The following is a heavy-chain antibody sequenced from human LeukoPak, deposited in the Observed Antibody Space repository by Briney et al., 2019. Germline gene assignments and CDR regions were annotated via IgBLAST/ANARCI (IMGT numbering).Heavy chain of an antibody. CDR1: TDSISIDYS. J-gene: IGHJ4*02. D-gene: IGHD1-26*01. CDR2: LYHSGTI. V-gene: IGHV4-38-2*01. Sequence: SETLSLTCVVSTDSISIDYSWGWLRQPPGKGLEWIGSLYHSGTIYYNPSLRSRVTISLDMSKNQFSLNLSSVTAADTAVYYCASLFILGGAVHNWGQGTLVTVSS. CDR3: ASLFILGGAVHN.